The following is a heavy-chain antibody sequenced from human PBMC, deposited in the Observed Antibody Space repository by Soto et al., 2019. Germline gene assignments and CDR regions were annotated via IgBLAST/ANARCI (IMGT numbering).Heavy chain of an antibody. Sequence: TGGSLRLSCAASGFTLSSYAMSWVRHAPGKGLEWVSVISGSGGSTYYADSVKGRFTISRDNSKNTLYLQMNSLRAEDTAVYYCERDRVESGYPEYFQHWGQGTLVTVSS. CDR2: ISGSGGST. V-gene: IGHV3-23*01. CDR3: ERDRVESGYPEYFQH. CDR1: GFTLSSYA. D-gene: IGHD3-22*01. J-gene: IGHJ1*01.